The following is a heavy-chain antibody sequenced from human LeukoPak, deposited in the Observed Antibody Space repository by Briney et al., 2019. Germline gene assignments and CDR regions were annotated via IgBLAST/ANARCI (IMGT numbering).Heavy chain of an antibody. D-gene: IGHD1-26*01. CDR1: GGSFSGYY. V-gene: IGHV4-34*01. CDR2: INHSGST. J-gene: IGHJ4*02. CDR3: ARVGANRSYFDY. Sequence: PSETLSLTCAVYGGSFSGYYWSWIRQPPGKGLEWIGEINHSGSTNYNPSLKSRVTISVDTSKNQFPLKLSSVTAADTAVYYCARVGANRSYFDYWGQGTLVTVSS.